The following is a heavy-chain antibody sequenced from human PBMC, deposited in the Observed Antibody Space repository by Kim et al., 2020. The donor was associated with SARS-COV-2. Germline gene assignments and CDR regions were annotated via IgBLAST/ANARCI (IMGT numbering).Heavy chain of an antibody. CDR3: ARGYRSTVGY. V-gene: IGHV3-21*01. CDR2: YI. D-gene: IGHD6-13*01. Sequence: YIYDADSLKGRFTISRENAKNSLFLQMNSLRAEDTAVYYCARGYRSTVGYWGQGALVTVSS. J-gene: IGHJ4*02.